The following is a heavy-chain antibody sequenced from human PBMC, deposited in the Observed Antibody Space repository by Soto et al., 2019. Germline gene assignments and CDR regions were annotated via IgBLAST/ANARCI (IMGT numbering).Heavy chain of an antibody. CDR1: GFTFSSYA. Sequence: EVQLLESGGGLVQPGGSLRLSCAASGFTFSSYAMSWVRQAPGKGLEWVSAISGSGGSTYYADSVKGRFTISRDNSKNTIYLQMNSLRAEDTAVYYCAKEWGNRYVLRYFDWFEPIDYWGQGTLVTVSS. J-gene: IGHJ4*02. D-gene: IGHD3-9*01. CDR2: ISGSGGST. CDR3: AKEWGNRYVLRYFDWFEPIDY. V-gene: IGHV3-23*01.